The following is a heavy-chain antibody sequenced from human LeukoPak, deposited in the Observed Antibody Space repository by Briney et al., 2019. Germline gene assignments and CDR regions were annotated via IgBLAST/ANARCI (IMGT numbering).Heavy chain of an antibody. CDR3: TRYNNDHFDY. V-gene: IGHV3-33*01. D-gene: IGHD1-14*01. Sequence: GRSLRLSCAGSGFTFGGYGVHWFRQTPGKGLEWVAVIAYDGSRAFYADSVKGRFTISRDNSKNTMSVQMDDLRAEDTAVYYCTRYNNDHFDYWGQGTLVTVSS. J-gene: IGHJ4*02. CDR2: IAYDGSRA. CDR1: GFTFGGYG.